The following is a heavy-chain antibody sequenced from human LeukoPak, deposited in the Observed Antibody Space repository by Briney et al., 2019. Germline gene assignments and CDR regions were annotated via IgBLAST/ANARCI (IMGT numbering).Heavy chain of an antibody. CDR2: ISAYNGNT. D-gene: IGHD5-12*01. Sequence: ASVKVSCKASGYTFTSYGISWVRQAPGQGLEWMGWISAYNGNTNYAQKPQGRVTMTTDTSTSTAYMELSSLRSEDTAVYYCASMGRIGASGSSYFDYCGQGTLVTGSS. CDR3: ASMGRIGASGSSYFDY. J-gene: IGHJ4*02. CDR1: GYTFTSYG. V-gene: IGHV1-18*01.